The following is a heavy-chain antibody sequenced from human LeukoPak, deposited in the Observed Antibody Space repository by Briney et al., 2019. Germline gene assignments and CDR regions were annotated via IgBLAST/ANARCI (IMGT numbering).Heavy chain of an antibody. D-gene: IGHD1-26*01. V-gene: IGHV3-33*01. CDR2: IWYDGSQK. Sequence: GTSLRLSCAAPGFTFSSNGMHWVRQAPGKGLEWVATIWYDGSQKYYADSVKGRFTISRDNSKNTLYVQMNSLRADDTAVYYCARLVGARGGYFDYWGQGTLVTVSS. CDR3: ARLVGARGGYFDY. CDR1: GFTFSSNG. J-gene: IGHJ4*02.